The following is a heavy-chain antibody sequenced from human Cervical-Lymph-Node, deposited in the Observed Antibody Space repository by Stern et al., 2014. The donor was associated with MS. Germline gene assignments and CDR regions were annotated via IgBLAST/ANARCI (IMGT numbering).Heavy chain of an antibody. CDR1: GGTFSSYA. CDR2: IIPIFGTA. CDR3: ARQHGDYEYYFDY. V-gene: IGHV1-69*01. D-gene: IGHD4-17*01. Sequence: VQLEESGAEVKKPGSSVKVSCQASGGTFSSYAISWVRQAPGQGLEWMGGIIPIFGTAHYAQKFQGRVTITADESTSTAYMELSSLRSEDTAVYYCARQHGDYEYYFDYWGQGTLVTVSS. J-gene: IGHJ4*02.